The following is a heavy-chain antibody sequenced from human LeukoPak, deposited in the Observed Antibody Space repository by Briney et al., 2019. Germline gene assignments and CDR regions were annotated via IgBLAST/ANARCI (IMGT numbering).Heavy chain of an antibody. V-gene: IGHV3-21*01. J-gene: IGHJ4*02. Sequence: GGSLRLSCAASGFTVSSNYMNWVRQAPGKGLEWVSSISSSSGYIYYADSVKGRFTISRDNARNSLYLQMNSLRAEDTAVYYCASQGSGYDSPIDHWGQGTLVTVSS. D-gene: IGHD5-12*01. CDR2: ISSSSGYI. CDR1: GFTVSSNY. CDR3: ASQGSGYDSPIDH.